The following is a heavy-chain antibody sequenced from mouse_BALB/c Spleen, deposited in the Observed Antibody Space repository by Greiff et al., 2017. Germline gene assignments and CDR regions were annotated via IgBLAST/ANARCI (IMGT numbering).Heavy chain of an antibody. J-gene: IGHJ3*01. CDR2: ISYSGST. D-gene: IGHD2-4*01. Sequence: EVKLVESGPGLVKPSQSLSLTCTVTGYSITSDYACNWIRQFPGNKLEWMGYISYSGSTSYNPSLKSRISITRDTSKNQFFLQLNSVTTEDTATYYCARFKGHYDEAYWGQGTLVTVSA. CDR3: ARFKGHYDEAY. V-gene: IGHV3-2*02. CDR1: GYSITSDYA.